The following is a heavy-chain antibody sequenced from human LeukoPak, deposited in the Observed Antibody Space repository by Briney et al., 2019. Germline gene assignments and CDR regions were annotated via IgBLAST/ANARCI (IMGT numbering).Heavy chain of an antibody. J-gene: IGHJ4*02. Sequence: ASVKVSCKASGYTFTSYEINWVRQAPGQGLEWMGWINPNSGGTNYAQKFQGRVTMTRDTSISTAYMELSRLRSDDTAVYYCARSRSIGPLFDYWGQGTLVTVSS. D-gene: IGHD3-22*01. CDR1: GYTFTSYE. V-gene: IGHV1-2*02. CDR2: INPNSGGT. CDR3: ARSRSIGPLFDY.